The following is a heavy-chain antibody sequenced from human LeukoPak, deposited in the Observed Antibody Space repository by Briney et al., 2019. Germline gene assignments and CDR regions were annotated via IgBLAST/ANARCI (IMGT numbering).Heavy chain of an antibody. Sequence: ASVKVSCKTSGYTFNAYYMHWVRQAPGQGLEWMGWINPNSGGSNYAQKFQGRVTMTEDTSTDTAYMELSSLRSEDTAVYYCATADPLLWFGELLYPSYYYYMDVWGKGTTVTVSS. V-gene: IGHV1-2*02. D-gene: IGHD3-10*01. CDR2: INPNSGGS. CDR1: GYTFNAYY. J-gene: IGHJ6*03. CDR3: ATADPLLWFGELLYPSYYYYMDV.